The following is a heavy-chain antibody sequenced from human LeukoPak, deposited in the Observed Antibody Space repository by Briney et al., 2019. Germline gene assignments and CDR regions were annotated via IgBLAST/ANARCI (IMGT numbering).Heavy chain of an antibody. CDR3: ARVWRQSRVFKAILYYFDY. D-gene: IGHD5-18*01. J-gene: IGHJ4*02. Sequence: PSETLSLTCTVSGYSLSSGYYWGWIRQPPGKGLEWIGYIYHSGSTNYNPSLKSRVTISVDKSKNQFSLKLSSVTAADTAVYYCARVWRQSRVFKAILYYFDYWGQGTLVTVSS. CDR1: GYSLSSGYY. V-gene: IGHV4-61*05. CDR2: IYHSGST.